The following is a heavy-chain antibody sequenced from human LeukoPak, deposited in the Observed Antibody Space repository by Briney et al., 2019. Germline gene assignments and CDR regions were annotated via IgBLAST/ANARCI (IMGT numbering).Heavy chain of an antibody. V-gene: IGHV3-23*01. D-gene: IGHD6-19*01. CDR3: ARGNSGWLDDNWFDP. Sequence: GGSLRLSCAASGFTFSNYAMSWVRQAPGKGLEWVSTISGSGGSTYYADSVKGRFTISRDNSKDTLYLQMNSLRAEDTALYYCARGNSGWLDDNWFDPWGQGTLVTVSS. J-gene: IGHJ5*02. CDR1: GFTFSNYA. CDR2: ISGSGGST.